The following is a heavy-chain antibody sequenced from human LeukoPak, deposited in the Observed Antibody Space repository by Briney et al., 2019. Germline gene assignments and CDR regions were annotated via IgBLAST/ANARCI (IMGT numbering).Heavy chain of an antibody. CDR2: ISAYNGNT. J-gene: IGHJ5*02. CDR3: ARNSYNWNSMQLRWFDP. CDR1: GYTFTSYG. Sequence: ASVKVSCKASGYTFTSYGISWVRQAPGQGLEWMGWISAYNGNTNYAQKLQGRVTMTTDTSTSTAHMELRSLRSDDTAVYYCARNSYNWNSMQLRWFDPWGQGTLVTVSS. V-gene: IGHV1-18*01. D-gene: IGHD1-7*01.